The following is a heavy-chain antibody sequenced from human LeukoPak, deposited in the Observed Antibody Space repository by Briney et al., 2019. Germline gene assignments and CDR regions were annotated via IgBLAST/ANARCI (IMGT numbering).Heavy chain of an antibody. V-gene: IGHV3-9*01. CDR3: AKDMTSGSSWPDY. D-gene: IGHD6-13*01. CDR1: GFTFDDYA. Sequence: GGSLRLSCAASGFTFDDYAMHWVRQAPGKGLEWVSGISWNSGSIGYADSVKGRFAISRDNAKNSLYLQMNGLRAEDTALYYCAKDMTSGSSWPDYWGQGTLVTVSS. CDR2: ISWNSGSI. J-gene: IGHJ4*02.